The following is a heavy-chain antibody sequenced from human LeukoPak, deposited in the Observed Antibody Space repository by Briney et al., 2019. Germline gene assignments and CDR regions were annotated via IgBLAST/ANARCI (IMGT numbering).Heavy chain of an antibody. Sequence: GGSLRLSCAASGFTFSSYAMSWVRQAPGKGLEWVSAISGSGGSTYYADSVKGRFTISRDNSKNTLYLQTNSLRAEDTAVYYCAKDVSYPYYFDYWGQGALVTVSS. J-gene: IGHJ4*02. D-gene: IGHD2/OR15-2a*01. CDR3: AKDVSYPYYFDY. CDR2: ISGSGGST. CDR1: GFTFSSYA. V-gene: IGHV3-23*01.